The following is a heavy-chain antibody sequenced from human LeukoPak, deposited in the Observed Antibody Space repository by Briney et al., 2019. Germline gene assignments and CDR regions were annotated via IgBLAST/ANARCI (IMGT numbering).Heavy chain of an antibody. V-gene: IGHV3-30*18. D-gene: IGHD2-2*01. Sequence: GGSLRLSCAASGFTFNNYGMHWVRQAPGKGLEWVAVISYDGRNKHYPDSVKGRFTISRDISTDTLWLQMDSLRTENTAVYYCAKGPLRGTAAAIDYWGQGTLVTVSS. CDR3: AKGPLRGTAAAIDY. J-gene: IGHJ4*02. CDR2: ISYDGRNK. CDR1: GFTFNNYG.